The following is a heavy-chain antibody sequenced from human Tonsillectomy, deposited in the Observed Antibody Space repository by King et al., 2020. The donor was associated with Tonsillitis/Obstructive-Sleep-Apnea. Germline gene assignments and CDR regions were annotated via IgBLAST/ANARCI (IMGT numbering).Heavy chain of an antibody. Sequence: QLVQSGGGLIQPGGSLRLSCAASGFTFSSNYMSWVRQAPGKGLEWVSVIYSGGSTYYADSVKGRFTISRDNSKNTLYLQMNSLRAEDTAVYYCAREEGEKGYCSGGSCYSYYYYYMDVWGKGTTVTVSS. CDR3: AREEGEKGYCSGGSCYSYYYYYMDV. CDR2: IYSGGST. V-gene: IGHV3-53*01. J-gene: IGHJ6*03. CDR1: GFTFSSNY. D-gene: IGHD2-15*01.